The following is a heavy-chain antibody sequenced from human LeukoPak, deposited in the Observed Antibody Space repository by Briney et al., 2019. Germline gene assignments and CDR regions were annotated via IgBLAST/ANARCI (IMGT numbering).Heavy chain of an antibody. D-gene: IGHD6-6*01. CDR3: ARRTYSSSSSLFDY. CDR1: GYTFTSYG. J-gene: IGHJ4*02. V-gene: IGHV1-18*01. CDR2: ISAYNGNT. Sequence: ASVTVSFKASGYTFTSYGISWVRQAPGQGLEWMAWISAYNGNTNYAQNLQGRFTMTTDTSTSTAYMELRSLRSDDTAFYYCARRTYSSSSSLFDYWGQGTLVTVSS.